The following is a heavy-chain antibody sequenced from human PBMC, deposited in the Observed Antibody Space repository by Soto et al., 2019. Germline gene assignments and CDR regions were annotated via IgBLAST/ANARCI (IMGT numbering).Heavy chain of an antibody. J-gene: IGHJ3*02. CDR2: IYYSGST. V-gene: IGHV4-30-4*08. Sequence: PSETLSLTCTVSGGSISSSSYYWGWIRRPPGKGLEWIGYIYYSGSTYYNPSLKSRVTISVDTSKNQFSLKLSSVTAADTAVYYCARAVLGVTTDAVDIWGQGTMVTVSS. CDR3: ARAVLGVTTDAVDI. D-gene: IGHD3-10*01. CDR1: GGSISSSSYY.